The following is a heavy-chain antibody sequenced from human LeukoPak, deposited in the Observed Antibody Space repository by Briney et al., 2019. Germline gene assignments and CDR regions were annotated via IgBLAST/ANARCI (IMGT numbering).Heavy chain of an antibody. Sequence: ASVKVSCKAPGYTFTANYMHWVRQASGQGLEWMGWINPNSGGTKYAQKFQGRVTMTRDTTISTAYMELSSLRSDDTAVYYCTAGSSSWYPGYWGQGTLVTVSS. CDR1: GYTFTANY. J-gene: IGHJ4*02. D-gene: IGHD6-13*01. V-gene: IGHV1-2*02. CDR3: TAGSSSWYPGY. CDR2: INPNSGGT.